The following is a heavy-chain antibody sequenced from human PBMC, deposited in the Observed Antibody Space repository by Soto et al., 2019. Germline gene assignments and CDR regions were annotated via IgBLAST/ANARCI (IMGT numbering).Heavy chain of an antibody. J-gene: IGHJ5*02. CDR2: INPSGGST. CDR1: GYTFTSYY. Sequence: ASVKVSCKASGYTFTSYYMHWVRQAPGQGLEWMGIINPSGGSTSYAQKFQGRVTMTRDTSTSTVYMELSSLRSEDTAEYYCARLSGTIAAAGTLRPKLKNWFDPWGQGTLVTVSS. D-gene: IGHD6-13*01. V-gene: IGHV1-46*01. CDR3: ARLSGTIAAAGTLRPKLKNWFDP.